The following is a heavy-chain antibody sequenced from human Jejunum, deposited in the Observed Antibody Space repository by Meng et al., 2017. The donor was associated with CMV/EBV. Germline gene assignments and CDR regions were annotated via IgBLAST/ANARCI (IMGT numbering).Heavy chain of an antibody. CDR3: AGFSGFDYNYFSLNR. Sequence: AGFAFRGFSMHWCGQAPGKGPEWVALISSDGNNHYYADSVKGRFTISRDNSKNTLYLQMNSLRPEDTAVYYCAGFSGFDYNYFSLNRWGQGTLVTVSS. J-gene: IGHJ4*02. CDR1: GFAFRGFS. D-gene: IGHD3-16*01. CDR2: ISSDGNNH. V-gene: IGHV3-30-3*01.